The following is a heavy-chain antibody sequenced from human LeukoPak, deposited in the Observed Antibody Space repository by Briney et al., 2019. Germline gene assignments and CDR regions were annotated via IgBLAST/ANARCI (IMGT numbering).Heavy chain of an antibody. V-gene: IGHV4-59*01. J-gene: IGHJ4*02. CDR3: ARGGSGTYLSHLRFDY. D-gene: IGHD3-10*01. CDR2: IYYSGST. CDR1: GGPISSYY. Sequence: SETLSLTCAVSGGPISSYYWSWIRQPPGKGLEWIGYIYYSGSTNYNPSLKSRVTISVDTSKNQISLKLSSVTAADTAVYYCARGGSGTYLSHLRFDYWGQGTLVTVSS.